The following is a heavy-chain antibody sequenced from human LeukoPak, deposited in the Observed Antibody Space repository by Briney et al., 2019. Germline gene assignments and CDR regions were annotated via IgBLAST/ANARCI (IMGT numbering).Heavy chain of an antibody. CDR3: ARGSYSSSWSPGWSYP. D-gene: IGHD6-13*01. V-gene: IGHV4-59*01. CDR1: GGSISSYY. CDR2: IYYSGST. J-gene: IGHJ5*02. Sequence: SETLSLTCTVSGGSISSYYWSWIRQPPGKGLEWIGYIYYSGSTNYNPSLKSRVTISVDTSKNQFSLKLSSVTAADTAVYYCARGSYSSSWSPGWSYPWGQGTLVTVSS.